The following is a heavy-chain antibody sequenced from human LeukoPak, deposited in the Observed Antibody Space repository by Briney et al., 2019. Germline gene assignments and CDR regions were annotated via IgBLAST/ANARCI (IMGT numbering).Heavy chain of an antibody. Sequence: SETLSLTCTVSGGSISSYYWSWIRQPPGKGLEWIGYIYYSGSTNYNPSLKSRVTISVDTSKNQFSLKLSSVTAADTAVYYCARDLDQRDWYFDLWGRGTLVTVSS. V-gene: IGHV4-59*01. CDR3: ARDLDQRDWYFDL. CDR1: GGSISSYY. D-gene: IGHD1-1*01. J-gene: IGHJ2*01. CDR2: IYYSGST.